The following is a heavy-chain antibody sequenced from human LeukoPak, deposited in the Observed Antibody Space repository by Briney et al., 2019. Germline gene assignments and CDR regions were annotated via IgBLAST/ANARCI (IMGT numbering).Heavy chain of an antibody. D-gene: IGHD3-22*01. Sequence: GGSLRLSCAASGFTFSSYWMHWVRQAPGKGLVWVSRINSDGSSTSYADSVKGRFTISRDNAKNTLYLQMNSLRAEDTAVYYCASSHHYDSSGIDYWGQGTLVTVSS. CDR2: INSDGSST. CDR1: GFTFSSYW. V-gene: IGHV3-74*01. CDR3: ASSHHYDSSGIDY. J-gene: IGHJ4*02.